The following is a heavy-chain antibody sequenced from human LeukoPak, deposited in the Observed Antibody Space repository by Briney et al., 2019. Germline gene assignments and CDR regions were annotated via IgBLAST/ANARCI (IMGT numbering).Heavy chain of an antibody. V-gene: IGHV3-23*01. J-gene: IGHJ6*03. CDR2: FSGSGGTT. Sequence: GGSLRLSCAASGFTFSSYGMHWVRQAPGRGLEWVSGFSGSGGTTYYADSVKGRFTISRDNSKNTLYLQMNSLRAEDTAVYYCANGNRCTSPNCLGYYYFYMDVWGKGTTVTVSS. CDR3: ANGNRCTSPNCLGYYYFYMDV. D-gene: IGHD2-8*01. CDR1: GFTFSSYG.